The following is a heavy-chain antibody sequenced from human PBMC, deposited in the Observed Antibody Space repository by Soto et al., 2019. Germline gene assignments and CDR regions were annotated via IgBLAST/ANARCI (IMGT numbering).Heavy chain of an antibody. CDR2: ISGNAHST. J-gene: IGHJ4*03. V-gene: IGHV3-23*01. CDR1: GFTFSTYA. CDR3: TKRGEDTAVITTAVNFDS. D-gene: IGHD1-1*01. Sequence: PGGSLRLSCVASGFTFSTYAMSWVRQAPGKGLEWVSLISGNAHSTNYADSVKGRFTISRDNSKNTVYMEMNSLRAEDTAVYFCTKRGEDTAVITTAVNFDSWGHGTLVTVSS.